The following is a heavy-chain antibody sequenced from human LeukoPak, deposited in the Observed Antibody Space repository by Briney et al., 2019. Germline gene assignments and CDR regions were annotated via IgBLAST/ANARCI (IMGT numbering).Heavy chain of an antibody. D-gene: IGHD2-15*01. CDR2: IYYSGST. CDR3: ARQAQCSGATCNPFDF. CDR1: GGSISGHF. J-gene: IGHJ4*02. V-gene: IGHV4-59*08. Sequence: PSETLSLTCSVSGGSISGHFWTWIRQPPGKGLEWIGYIYYSGSTSYSPSLKGRVTFSVDSSKNQFSLKVASVTAADTAVYYCARQAQCSGATCNPFDFWGQRTLVTVSS.